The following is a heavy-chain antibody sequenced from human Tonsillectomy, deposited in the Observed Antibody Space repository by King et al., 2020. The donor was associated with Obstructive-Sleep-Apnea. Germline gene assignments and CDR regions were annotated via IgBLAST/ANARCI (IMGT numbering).Heavy chain of an antibody. V-gene: IGHV3-64D*09. CDR2: ISSNGGST. J-gene: IGHJ4*02. D-gene: IGHD6-19*01. Sequence: VQLVQSGGGLVQPGGSLRLSCSASGFTFSSSAMHWVRQAPGKGLEYVSAISSNGGSTYYADSVKGRFTISRDNSKNTLYLQMSSLRAEDTAVYYCGGYTSGWYIDYWGQGTLVTVSS. CDR1: GFTFSSSA. CDR3: GGYTSGWYIDY.